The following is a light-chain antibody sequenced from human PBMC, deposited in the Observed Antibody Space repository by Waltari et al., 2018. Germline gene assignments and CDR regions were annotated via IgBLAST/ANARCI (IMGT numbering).Light chain of an antibody. CDR3: QQYFDTPWT. V-gene: IGKV4-1*01. J-gene: IGKJ1*01. CDR2: WAS. CDR1: QTVFYNSDNKNY. Sequence: DIVMTQSPDSLTVSLGERATINCKSSQTVFYNSDNKNYLSWYQQKPGQPPKLLIYWASTRGSGVPDRFSGSGSGTDFDLTISDLQAEDVAVYFCQQYFDTPWTFGRGTKVEVK.